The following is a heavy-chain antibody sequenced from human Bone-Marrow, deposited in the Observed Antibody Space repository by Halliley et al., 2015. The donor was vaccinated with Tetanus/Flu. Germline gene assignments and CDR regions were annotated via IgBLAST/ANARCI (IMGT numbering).Heavy chain of an antibody. D-gene: IGHD2-21*01. Sequence: KYYADSVPGRFTISRDNSKNTLYLQMNSLRDEDTALYYCARDRVWTNYCGGAGCQYSGMDVWGQGTTVTVSS. J-gene: IGHJ6*02. V-gene: IGHV3-30*03. CDR2: K. CDR3: ARDRVWTNYCGGAGCQYSGMDV.